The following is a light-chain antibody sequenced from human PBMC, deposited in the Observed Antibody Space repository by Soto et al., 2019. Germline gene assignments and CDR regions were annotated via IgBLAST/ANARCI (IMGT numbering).Light chain of an antibody. CDR2: DDG. CDR3: QVWDSYDDQSWV. J-gene: IGLJ3*02. CDR1: SIGAKS. Sequence: SYELTQPPSVSVAPGQTARITCGGNSIGAKSVHWSQQKPGQAPVLVVYDDGDRPSGIPDRFSGSNSGNTATLTISRVEAGDEADYYCQVWDSYDDQSWVFGGGTKLTVL. V-gene: IGLV3-21*02.